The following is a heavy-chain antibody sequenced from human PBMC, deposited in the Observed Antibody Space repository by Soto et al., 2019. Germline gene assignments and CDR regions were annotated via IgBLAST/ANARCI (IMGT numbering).Heavy chain of an antibody. V-gene: IGHV4-59*08. Sequence: PSETLSLTCTVSGGSISSYYWSWIRQPPGKGLEWIGYIYYSGSTNYNPSLKSRVTISVDTSKNQFSLKLSSVTAADTAVYYCARPLYYGSANWFDPWGQGTLVTVSS. D-gene: IGHD3-10*01. CDR1: GGSISSYY. CDR3: ARPLYYGSANWFDP. CDR2: IYYSGST. J-gene: IGHJ5*02.